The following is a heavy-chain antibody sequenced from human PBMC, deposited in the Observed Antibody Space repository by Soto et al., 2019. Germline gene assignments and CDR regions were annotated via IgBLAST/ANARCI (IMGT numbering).Heavy chain of an antibody. V-gene: IGHV1-18*01. D-gene: IGHD4-17*01. CDR3: ARRLYGDYDY. J-gene: IGHJ4*02. CDR2: ISTYNGNT. CDR1: GYSFTTSG. Sequence: QAQLVQSGAEVKEPEASVKVSCKASGYSFTTSGITWVRQAPGQGLEWMGWISTYNGNTNYAQNLQDRVTLTTDTSTSTAYMELRSLRSDDTAVYYCARRLYGDYDYWGQGTLVTVSS.